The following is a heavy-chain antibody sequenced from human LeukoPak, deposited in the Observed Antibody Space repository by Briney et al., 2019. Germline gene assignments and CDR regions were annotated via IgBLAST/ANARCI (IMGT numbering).Heavy chain of an antibody. CDR2: INHSGST. Sequence: SETLSLTCTVSGGSISSGGYYWSWIRQPPGKGLEWIGEINHSGSTNYNPSLKSRVTISVDTSKNQFSLKLSSVTAADTAVYYCARGVAAAGYLDYWGQGTLVTVSS. CDR1: GGSISSGGYY. J-gene: IGHJ4*02. V-gene: IGHV4-39*07. D-gene: IGHD6-13*01. CDR3: ARGVAAAGYLDY.